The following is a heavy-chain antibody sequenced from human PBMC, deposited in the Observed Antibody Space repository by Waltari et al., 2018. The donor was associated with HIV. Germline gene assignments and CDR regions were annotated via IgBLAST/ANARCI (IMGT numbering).Heavy chain of an antibody. CDR3: IRDMFGEYDY. J-gene: IGHJ4*02. Sequence: EVQLEESGGASVQPGGSLSLSRAASGFGFSRNWLHWVRQTPGKGLVWVSRMNEDGNRIDYACSVRGRFTISRDSAKNTLFLQMNSLRDEDTAMYYCIRDMFGEYDYWGQGALVTVSS. CDR2: MNEDGNRI. D-gene: IGHD3-10*02. V-gene: IGHV3-74*01. CDR1: GFGFSRNW.